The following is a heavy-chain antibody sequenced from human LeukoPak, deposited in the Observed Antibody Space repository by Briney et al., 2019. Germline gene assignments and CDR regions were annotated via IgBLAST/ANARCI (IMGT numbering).Heavy chain of an antibody. V-gene: IGHV3-23*01. CDR2: ISGSGGST. J-gene: IGHJ4*02. CDR1: GFTFSSYA. CDR3: ATYAGIAAAGTLNFDY. Sequence: GSLRLSCAASGFTFSSYAMSWVRQAPGKGLEWVSAISGSGGSTYYADSVKGRFTISRDNSKNTLYLQMNSLRAEDTAVYYCATYAGIAAAGTLNFDYWGQGTLVTVSS. D-gene: IGHD6-13*01.